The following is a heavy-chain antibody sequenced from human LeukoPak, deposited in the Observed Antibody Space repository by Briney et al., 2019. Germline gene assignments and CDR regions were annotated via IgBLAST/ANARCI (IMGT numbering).Heavy chain of an antibody. CDR2: IIPIFGTA. Sequence: SXKVSCKASGGTFISYAISWVRQAPGQGLEWMGGIIPIFGTANYAQKFQGRVTITTDESTSTAYMELSSLRSEDTAVYYCGVGGSNFFDYAFDIWGQGTMVTVSS. D-gene: IGHD2-15*01. CDR1: GGTFISYA. V-gene: IGHV1-69*05. CDR3: GVGGSNFFDYAFDI. J-gene: IGHJ3*02.